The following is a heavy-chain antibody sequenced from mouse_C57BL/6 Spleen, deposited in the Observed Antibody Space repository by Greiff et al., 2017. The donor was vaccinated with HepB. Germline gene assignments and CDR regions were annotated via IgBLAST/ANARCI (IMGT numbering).Heavy chain of an antibody. CDR3: TRGDDYDEGFAY. Sequence: EVQLQQSGAELVRPGASVKLSCTASGFNIKDDYMHWVKQRPEQGLEWIGWIDPENGDTEYASKFQGKATITADTSSNTAYLQLSSLTSEDTAVYYGTRGDDYDEGFAYWGQGTLVTVSA. V-gene: IGHV14-4*01. J-gene: IGHJ3*01. D-gene: IGHD2-4*01. CDR2: IDPENGDT. CDR1: GFNIKDDY.